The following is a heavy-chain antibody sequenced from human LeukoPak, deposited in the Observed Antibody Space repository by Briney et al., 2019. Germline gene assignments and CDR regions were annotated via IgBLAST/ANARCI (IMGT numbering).Heavy chain of an antibody. D-gene: IGHD3-22*01. Sequence: GGTLRLSCSGSGFTFSSYPMHWVRQAPGKGLEYVSAITFDGGSTYYPDSVKGRFTISRDNSKNTLYLQMSCVRVEDTAVYYCVKALYDSGGYYYAYWGQGTQVTVSS. V-gene: IGHV3-64D*06. CDR3: VKALYDSGGYYYAY. J-gene: IGHJ4*02. CDR2: ITFDGGST. CDR1: GFTFSSYP.